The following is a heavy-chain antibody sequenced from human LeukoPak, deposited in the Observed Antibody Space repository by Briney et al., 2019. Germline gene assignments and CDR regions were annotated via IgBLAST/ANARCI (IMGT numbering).Heavy chain of an antibody. Sequence: GGSLRLSCAASGFTFSSYGMSWVRQAPGKGLEWVAGISSSGSSTNYADSVKGRFTISRDNPKNTLYLQMNSLRAEDTAVYFCAKRGVVIRVILVGFHKEAYYFDSWGQGALVIVSS. CDR2: ISSSGSST. J-gene: IGHJ4*02. CDR1: GFTFSSYG. D-gene: IGHD3-22*01. CDR3: AKRGVVIRVILVGFHKEAYYFDS. V-gene: IGHV3-23*01.